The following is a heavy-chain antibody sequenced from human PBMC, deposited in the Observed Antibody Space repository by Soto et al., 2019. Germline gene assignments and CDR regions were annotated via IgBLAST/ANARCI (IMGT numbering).Heavy chain of an antibody. J-gene: IGHJ6*02. Sequence: HPGGSLRLSCTGSGFTFGDFGMSWFRQAPGKGLEWLSFIRSKGYGGTTESAASVRGRFITSRDDSKSIAYLQMNSLKTEDTAVYYCASLTSWSQEYYYGMDVWGQGTTVTVS. V-gene: IGHV3-49*03. CDR1: GFTFGDFG. CDR2: IRSKGYGGTT. D-gene: IGHD2-2*01. CDR3: ASLTSWSQEYYYGMDV.